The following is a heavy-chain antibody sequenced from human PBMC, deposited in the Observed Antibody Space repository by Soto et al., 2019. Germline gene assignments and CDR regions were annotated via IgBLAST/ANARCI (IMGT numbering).Heavy chain of an antibody. D-gene: IGHD2-15*01. CDR2: IYWDDDK. Sequence: QITLKESGPTLVKPTQTLTLTCTFSGFSLSTSGVGVGWIRQPPGKALEWLALIYWDDDKRYSPSLKSRLTITKDTSKNQVVLTMTNMDPVDTATYYCAHQLFYCSGGSCYYDAFDIWGQGTMVTVSS. J-gene: IGHJ3*02. CDR1: GFSLSTSGVG. V-gene: IGHV2-5*02. CDR3: AHQLFYCSGGSCYYDAFDI.